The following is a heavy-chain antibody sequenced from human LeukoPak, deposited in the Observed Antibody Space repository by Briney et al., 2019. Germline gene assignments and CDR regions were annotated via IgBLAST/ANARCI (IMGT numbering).Heavy chain of an antibody. CDR3: AKDNSSGWYGGDAFDI. CDR2: IRFDGSNK. J-gene: IGHJ3*02. D-gene: IGHD6-19*01. CDR1: GFTFSSYA. V-gene: IGHV3-30*02. Sequence: GRSLRLSCAASGFTFSSYAMHWVRQAPGKGLEWVAFIRFDGSNKYYADSVKGRFTIPRDNSKNTLYLQMNSLRAEDTAVYYCAKDNSSGWYGGDAFDIWGQGTMVTVSS.